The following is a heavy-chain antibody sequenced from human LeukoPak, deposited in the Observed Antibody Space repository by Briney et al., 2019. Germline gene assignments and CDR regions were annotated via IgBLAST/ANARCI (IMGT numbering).Heavy chain of an antibody. CDR3: ARQVDIVATDAFDI. CDR2: ISSSSSYI. Sequence: GGSLRLSCAASGFTFSSYSMNWVRQAPGKGLEWVSPISSSSSYIYYADSVKGRFTISRDNAKNSLYLQMNSLRAEDTAVYYCARQVDIVATDAFDIWGQGTMVTVSS. D-gene: IGHD5-12*01. J-gene: IGHJ3*02. CDR1: GFTFSSYS. V-gene: IGHV3-21*01.